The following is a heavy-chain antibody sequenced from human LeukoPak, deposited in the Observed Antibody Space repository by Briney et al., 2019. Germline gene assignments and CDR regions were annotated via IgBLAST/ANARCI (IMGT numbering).Heavy chain of an antibody. V-gene: IGHV3-48*02. CDR3: ARDVDWAFDY. Sequence: PGGSLRLSCAASGFIFSSYSMNWVRQAPGKGLEWVSYIGSSGGTTISYADSVQGRFTISRDNVNNSLYLQLNSLRDEDTAVYYCARDVDWAFDYWGQGTLVTVSS. CDR1: GFIFSSYS. D-gene: IGHD3-9*01. J-gene: IGHJ4*02. CDR2: IGSSGGTTI.